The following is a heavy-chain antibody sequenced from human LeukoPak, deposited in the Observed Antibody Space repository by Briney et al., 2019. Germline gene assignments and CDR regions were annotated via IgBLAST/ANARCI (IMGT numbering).Heavy chain of an antibody. CDR2: ISYDGNNK. V-gene: IGHV3-30*03. Sequence: GGSLRLPCAASGFSFSNYGIHWVRQAPGKGLEWVAVISYDGNNKYYADSVKGRFTISRDNSKNTLYLQMNSLRAEDTAVYYCARAFSVSYGAETFDIWGQGTMVTVSS. D-gene: IGHD1-26*01. CDR1: GFSFSNYG. J-gene: IGHJ3*02. CDR3: ARAFSVSYGAETFDI.